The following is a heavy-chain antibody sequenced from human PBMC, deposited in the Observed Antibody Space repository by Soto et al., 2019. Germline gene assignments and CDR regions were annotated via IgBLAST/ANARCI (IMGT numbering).Heavy chain of an antibody. CDR3: ARDDGVAAAPDY. CDR2: IIPLLGTT. Sequence: SVKVSCKASGGTFSSYTISWVQQAPGQGLEWMGRIIPLLGTTNYAQKFEGRVTITADKSTSTAYMELSSLRSEDTAVYYCARDDGVAAAPDYWGQGTLVTVSS. CDR1: GGTFSSYT. V-gene: IGHV1-69*08. D-gene: IGHD6-13*01. J-gene: IGHJ4*02.